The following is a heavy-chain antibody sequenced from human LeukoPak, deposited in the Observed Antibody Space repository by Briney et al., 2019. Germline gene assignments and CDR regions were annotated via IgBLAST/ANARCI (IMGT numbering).Heavy chain of an antibody. V-gene: IGHV3-23*01. CDR3: AKVGGLRFLEWSPAGYFDF. CDR1: GFTFSGFW. J-gene: IGHJ4*02. D-gene: IGHD3-3*01. CDR2: ISGSGSST. Sequence: GGSLRLSCAASGFTFSGFWMHWVRQAPGKGLEWVSAISGSGSSTYYADSVKGRFTISRDNSKNTLYLQMNSLRAEDTAVYYCAKVGGLRFLEWSPAGYFDFWGQGTLVTVSS.